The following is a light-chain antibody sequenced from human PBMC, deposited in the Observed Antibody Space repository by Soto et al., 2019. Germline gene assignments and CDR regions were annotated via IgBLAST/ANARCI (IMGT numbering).Light chain of an antibody. V-gene: IGKV3-15*01. CDR2: AAS. J-gene: IGKJ1*01. Sequence: EIVMTQSPDTLSVSPGESATLSCRASQNINNNLAWYQQKPGQAPRLLIYAASATAADFPTRFSGSGSGTEFTLTISSLQSEDFVLYYCQQYNNWPRTFGQGTRVEIK. CDR1: QNINNN. CDR3: QQYNNWPRT.